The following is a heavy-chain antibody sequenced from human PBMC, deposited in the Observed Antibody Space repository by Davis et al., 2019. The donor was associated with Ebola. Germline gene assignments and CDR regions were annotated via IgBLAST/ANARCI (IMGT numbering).Heavy chain of an antibody. CDR3: AREARYYDSSGYYYSLQRTYWYFDL. Sequence: SETLSLTCTVSSGSISSYYWSWIRQPPGKGLEWIGYIYYSGSTNYNPSLKSRVTISVDTSKHQFSLKLSSVTAADTAVYYCAREARYYDSSGYYYSLQRTYWYFDLWGRGTLVTVSS. D-gene: IGHD3-22*01. CDR1: SGSISSYY. V-gene: IGHV4-59*01. J-gene: IGHJ2*01. CDR2: IYYSGST.